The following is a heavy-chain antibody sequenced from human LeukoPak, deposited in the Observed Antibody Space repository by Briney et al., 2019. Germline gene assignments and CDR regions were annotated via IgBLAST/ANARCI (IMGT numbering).Heavy chain of an antibody. CDR3: ARAGYGSGSYYYYFDY. CDR1: GGSISSYY. J-gene: IGHJ4*02. CDR2: IYYSGST. V-gene: IGHV4-59*01. Sequence: PSETLSLTXTVSGGSISSYYWSWIRQPPGKGLEWIGYIYYSGSTNYNPSLKSRVTISVDTSKNQFSLKLSSVTAADTAVYYCARAGYGSGSYYYYFDYWGQGTLVTVSS. D-gene: IGHD3-10*01.